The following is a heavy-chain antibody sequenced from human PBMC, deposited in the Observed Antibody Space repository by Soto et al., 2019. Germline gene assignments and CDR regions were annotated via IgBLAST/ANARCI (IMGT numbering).Heavy chain of an antibody. D-gene: IGHD2-21*01. V-gene: IGHV3-30*18. CDR1: GFTFSSYG. CDR3: AKGSEMAMYYYGMDV. J-gene: IGHJ6*02. Sequence: PGGSLRLSCAASGFTFSSYGMHWVRQAPGKGLEWVAVISYDGSNKYYADSVKGRFTISRDNSKNTLYLQMNSLRAEDTAVYYCAKGSEMAMYYYGMDVWGQGTTVTVSS. CDR2: ISYDGSNK.